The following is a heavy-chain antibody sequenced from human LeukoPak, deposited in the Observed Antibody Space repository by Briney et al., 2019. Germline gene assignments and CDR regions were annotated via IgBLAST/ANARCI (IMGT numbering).Heavy chain of an antibody. CDR2: ISWNSGSI. CDR3: AKDIATGNRLYYFDY. D-gene: IGHD1-14*01. CDR1: GFTFDDYA. J-gene: IGHJ4*02. V-gene: IGHV3-9*01. Sequence: GRSLRLSCAASGFTFDDYAMHWVRQAPGKGLEWVSGISWNSGSIGYADSVKGRFTISRDNAKNSLYLQMNSLRAEDTALYYCAKDIATGNRLYYFDYWGKGTLVTVSS.